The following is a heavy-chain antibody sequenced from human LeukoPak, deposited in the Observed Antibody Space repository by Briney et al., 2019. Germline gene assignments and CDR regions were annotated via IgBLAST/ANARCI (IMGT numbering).Heavy chain of an antibody. CDR1: GYTFTGYY. D-gene: IGHD4-17*01. CDR2: ISAYNGNT. Sequence: ASVKVSCKASGYTFTGYYMHWVRQAPGQGLEWMGWISAYNGNTNYAQKLQGRVTMTTDTSTSTAYMELRSLRSDDTAVCYCARVGDYGDYDSDYWGQGTLVTVSS. J-gene: IGHJ4*02. CDR3: ARVGDYGDYDSDY. V-gene: IGHV1-18*04.